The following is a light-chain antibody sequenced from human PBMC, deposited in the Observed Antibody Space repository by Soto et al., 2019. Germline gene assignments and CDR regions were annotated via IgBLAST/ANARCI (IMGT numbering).Light chain of an antibody. CDR2: ANT. J-gene: IGLJ2*01. CDR3: QSYDSSLSVVV. CDR1: SSNIGAGHA. Sequence: QSVLTQPPSVSGSPGQTVTMSFTGNSSNIGAGHAVHWYQQLPGTAPKLLIFANTNRPSGVPDRFSVSKSATSASLAITGLQAEDAAEYYCQSYDSSLSVVVFGGGTKLPVL. V-gene: IGLV1-40*01.